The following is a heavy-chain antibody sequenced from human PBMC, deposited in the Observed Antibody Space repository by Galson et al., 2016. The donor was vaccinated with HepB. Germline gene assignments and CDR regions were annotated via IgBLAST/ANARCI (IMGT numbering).Heavy chain of an antibody. CDR2: MHPDGSLR. CDR1: GFPFSTSW. Sequence: SLRLSCAASGFPFSTSWLAWVRQGPAGKKLEWVALMHPDGSLRFYGDSVKSRFTVSRDNAENSGYLQMNSLRDEDTATYFCARDPSWGAVDIWGQGTTVTVSS. J-gene: IGHJ3*02. D-gene: IGHD7-27*01. CDR3: ARDPSWGAVDI. V-gene: IGHV3-7*01.